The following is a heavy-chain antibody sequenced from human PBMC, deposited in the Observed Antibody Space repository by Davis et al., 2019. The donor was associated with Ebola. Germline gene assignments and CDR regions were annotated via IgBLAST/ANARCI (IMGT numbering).Heavy chain of an antibody. CDR2: INHSGST. Sequence: SETLSLTCAVYGGSFSGYYWSWIRQPPGKGLEWIGEINHSGSTNYNPSLKSRVTISVDTSKNQFSLKLSSVTAADTAVYYCARDIAVAGIHDWGQGTLVTVSS. CDR3: ARDIAVAGIHD. D-gene: IGHD6-19*01. J-gene: IGHJ4*02. CDR1: GGSFSGYY. V-gene: IGHV4-34*01.